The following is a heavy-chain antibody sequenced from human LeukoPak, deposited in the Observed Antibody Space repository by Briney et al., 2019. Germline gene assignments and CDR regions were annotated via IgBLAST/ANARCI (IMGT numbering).Heavy chain of an antibody. CDR1: GFTVSSNY. CDR3: ARLMTTVVKNRWHAFDI. J-gene: IGHJ3*02. Sequence: GGSLRLSCAASGFTVSSNYMSWVRQAPGKGLEWVSVIYSGGRTYYADFVKGRFTISRDNSKNTLYVQMNSLRAEDTAVYYCARLMTTVVKNRWHAFDIWGQGTMVTVSS. V-gene: IGHV3-53*01. D-gene: IGHD4-23*01. CDR2: IYSGGRT.